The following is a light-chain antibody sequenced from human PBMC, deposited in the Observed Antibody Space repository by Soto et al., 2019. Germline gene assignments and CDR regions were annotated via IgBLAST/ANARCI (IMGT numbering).Light chain of an antibody. CDR1: TSDIGNYRF. J-gene: IGLJ2*01. Sequence: QSALTQPASVSGSPGQSITISCTGTTSDIGNYRFVSWYQQHPGKAPKLMIYEVSKRPSGVSNRFSGSKSGNTASLTISGLQAEDEADYYCSSYAGSSTFVVFGGGTKVTVL. CDR2: EVS. CDR3: SSYAGSSTFVV. V-gene: IGLV2-23*02.